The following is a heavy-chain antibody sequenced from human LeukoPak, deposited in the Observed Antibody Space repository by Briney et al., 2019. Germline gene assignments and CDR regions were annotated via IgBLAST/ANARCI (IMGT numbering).Heavy chain of an antibody. CDR3: ARVFEVLSRYCSGGSCYSGGWFDP. CDR2: ISAYNGNT. V-gene: IGHV1-18*01. CDR1: GYTFTSYG. J-gene: IGHJ5*02. D-gene: IGHD2-15*01. Sequence: GASVKVSCKASGYTFTSYGISWVRQAPGQGLEWMGWISAYNGNTNYAQKLQGRVTMTTDTSTSTAYMELRSLRSDDKAVYYCARVFEVLSRYCSGGSCYSGGWFDPWGQGTLVTVSS.